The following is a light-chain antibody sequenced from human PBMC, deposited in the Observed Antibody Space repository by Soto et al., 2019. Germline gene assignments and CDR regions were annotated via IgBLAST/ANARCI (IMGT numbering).Light chain of an antibody. Sequence: DIRMTQSPSSLSASVGDRVTITCRASQSISSYLNWYQQKPGKAPKILIYAASSLQSGVPSRFSFSGSGTDFNLTISSLQPDDFATYDCQHYNSYSEAFGQGPKVE. J-gene: IGKJ1*01. CDR2: AAS. CDR1: QSISSY. CDR3: QHYNSYSEA. V-gene: IGKV1-39*01.